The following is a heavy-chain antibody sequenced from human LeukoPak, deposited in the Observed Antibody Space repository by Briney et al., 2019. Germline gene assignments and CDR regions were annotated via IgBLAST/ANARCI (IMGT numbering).Heavy chain of an antibody. V-gene: IGHV4-59*01. J-gene: IGHJ5*02. CDR3: ASLSHYYDSSGYLNNWFDP. Sequence: SETLSLTCTVSGGSISSYYWSWIRQPPGKGLEWIGYIYHSGTSNYNPSLKSRVTIPLDTSKKQFSLKLSSVTAADTAVYYCASLSHYYDSSGYLNNWFDPWGQGTLVTVSS. D-gene: IGHD3-22*01. CDR2: IYHSGTS. CDR1: GGSISSYY.